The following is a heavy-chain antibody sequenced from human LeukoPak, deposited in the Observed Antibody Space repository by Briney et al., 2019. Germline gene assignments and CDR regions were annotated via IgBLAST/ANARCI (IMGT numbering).Heavy chain of an antibody. Sequence: SETLSLTCTVSGGSISSYYWSWIRQPAGKGLEWIGRMYSSGTTNYNPSLKSRVTMSVDTPKNQFSLKLSSVTAADTAVYYCARVAYGDYYFDYWGQGTLVTVSS. V-gene: IGHV4-4*07. J-gene: IGHJ4*02. CDR2: MYSSGTT. CDR1: GGSISSYY. CDR3: ARVAYGDYYFDY. D-gene: IGHD4-17*01.